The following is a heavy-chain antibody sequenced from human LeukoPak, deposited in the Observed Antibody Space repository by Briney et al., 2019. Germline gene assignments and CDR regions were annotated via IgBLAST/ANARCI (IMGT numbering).Heavy chain of an antibody. V-gene: IGHV4-34*01. Sequence: PSETLSLTCAVYGGSFSGYYWSWIRQPPGKGLEWIGEINHSGSTNYNPSLKSRVTISGDTSKNQFSLKLSSVTAADTAVYYCARGGIAVAGTRGAHGYWGQGTLVTVSS. CDR3: ARGGIAVAGTRGAHGY. CDR1: GGSFSGYY. D-gene: IGHD6-19*01. J-gene: IGHJ4*02. CDR2: INHSGST.